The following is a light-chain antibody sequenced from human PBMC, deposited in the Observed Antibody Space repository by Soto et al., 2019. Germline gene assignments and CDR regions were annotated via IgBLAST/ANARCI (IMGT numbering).Light chain of an antibody. V-gene: IGLV2-14*01. CDR2: KVS. CDR3: SSYTSSSTYV. CDR1: SSDVGGYNY. J-gene: IGLJ1*01. Sequence: QSALTQPASVSGSPGQSLTISCTGTSSDVGGYNYVSWYQQHPGKAPKLMIYKVSNRPSGVSNRFSGSKSGNTASLTISGLQAEDEADYYCSSYTSSSTYVFGTGTERTVL.